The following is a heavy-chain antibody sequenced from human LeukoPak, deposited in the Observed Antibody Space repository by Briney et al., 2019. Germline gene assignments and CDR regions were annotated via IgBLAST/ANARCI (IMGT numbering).Heavy chain of an antibody. V-gene: IGHV1-69*04. CDR3: ARGYYYGSGSYPAFDY. J-gene: IGHJ4*02. D-gene: IGHD3-10*01. CDR1: GGTFSSYA. CDR2: IFPILGIA. Sequence: SVKVSCKASGGTFSSYAISGVRPAPGQGLWWMGRIFPILGIANYAQKSQGRVTITADKSTSTAYMELSSLRSEDTAVYYCARGYYYGSGSYPAFDYWGQGTLVTVSS.